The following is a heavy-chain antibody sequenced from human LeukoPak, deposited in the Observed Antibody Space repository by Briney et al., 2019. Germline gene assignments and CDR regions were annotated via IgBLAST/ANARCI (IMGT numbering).Heavy chain of an antibody. CDR1: GYTFTGYY. CDR3: ARDHYDSSGYYKAFDI. V-gene: IGHV1-2*02. CDR2: INPNSGGT. J-gene: IGHJ3*02. D-gene: IGHD3-22*01. Sequence: GASVKVSCKASGYTFTGYYIHWVRPAPGQGLEWMGWINPNSGGTNYAQNFQGRVTMTRDTSISTAYMELSRLRSDDTAVYYCARDHYDSSGYYKAFDIWGQGTMVTVSS.